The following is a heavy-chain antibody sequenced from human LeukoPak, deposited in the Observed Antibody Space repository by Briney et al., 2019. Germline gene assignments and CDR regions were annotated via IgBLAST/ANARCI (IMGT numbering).Heavy chain of an antibody. CDR3: ARAPSNDDIVVVPAAPYYMDV. J-gene: IGHJ6*03. CDR2: ISSSSSYI. D-gene: IGHD2-2*01. V-gene: IGHV3-21*01. CDR1: GFTFSSYS. Sequence: AGSLRLACAATGFTFSSYSMNWVRQAPGKGLEWVSSISSSSSYIYYADSVKGRFTISRDNAKNSLYLQMNSLRAEDTAVYYCARAPSNDDIVVVPAAPYYMDVWGKGTTVTVSS.